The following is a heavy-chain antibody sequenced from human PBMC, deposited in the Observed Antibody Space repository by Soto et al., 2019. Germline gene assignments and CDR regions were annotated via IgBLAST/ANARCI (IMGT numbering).Heavy chain of an antibody. D-gene: IGHD6-6*01. V-gene: IGHV3-23*01. CDR2: ISGSDDST. CDR1: GFTFSSYA. Sequence: EVQLLESGGGLVQPGESLSLSCAASGFTFSSYAMSWVRQAPGKGLEWVSVISGSDDSTYYADSVKGRFTISRENSKTTLDMQMSSLRAEDTAVYYCATRSSSSTFDYWGQGTLVTVSS. CDR3: ATRSSSSTFDY. J-gene: IGHJ4*02.